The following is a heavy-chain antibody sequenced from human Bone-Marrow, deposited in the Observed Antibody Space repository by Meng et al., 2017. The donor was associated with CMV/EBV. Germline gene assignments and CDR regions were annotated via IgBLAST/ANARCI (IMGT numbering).Heavy chain of an antibody. CDR3: ARGDRWDIVVVPAATGAPFDY. CDR1: GGSFSGYY. D-gene: IGHD2-2*01. CDR2: INHSGST. J-gene: IGHJ4*02. Sequence: GSLRLSRAVYGGSFSGYYWSWIRQPPGKGLEWIGEINHSGSTNYNPSLKSRVTISVDTSKNQFSLKLSSVTAADTAVYYCARGDRWDIVVVPAATGAPFDYWGEGTLVTVSS. V-gene: IGHV4-34*01.